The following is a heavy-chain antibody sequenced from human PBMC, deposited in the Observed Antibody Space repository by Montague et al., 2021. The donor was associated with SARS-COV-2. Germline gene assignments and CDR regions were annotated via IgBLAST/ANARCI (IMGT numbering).Heavy chain of an antibody. CDR1: GFSLSTSGMC. Sequence: PALVKPTQTLTLTCTFSGFSLSTSGMCVSWIRQPPGKALEWLALIDWDDDKYYGTSLKTRITISKDTSKNQVVLTMTNMDPVDTATYYCARMPYDILTGSGYYGMDVWGQGTTVTVSS. J-gene: IGHJ6*02. CDR3: ARMPYDILTGSGYYGMDV. D-gene: IGHD3-9*01. CDR2: IDWDDDK. V-gene: IGHV2-70*01.